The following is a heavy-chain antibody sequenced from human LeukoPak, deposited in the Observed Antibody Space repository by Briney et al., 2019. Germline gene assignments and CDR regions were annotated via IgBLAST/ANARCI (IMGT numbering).Heavy chain of an antibody. CDR1: GGTFISYA. CDR3: ARDATGTPASY. CDR2: IIPIFGTA. D-gene: IGHD1-1*01. Sequence: ASVKVSSKASGGTFISYAISWVRQAPGQGVEWMGGIIPIFGTANYAQKVQGRVTITTDESTSTAYMELSSLRSEDTAAYYCARDATGTPASYWGQGTLVTVSS. V-gene: IGHV1-69*05. J-gene: IGHJ4*02.